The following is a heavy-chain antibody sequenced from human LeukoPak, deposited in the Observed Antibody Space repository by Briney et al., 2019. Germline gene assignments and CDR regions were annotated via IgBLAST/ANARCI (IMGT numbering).Heavy chain of an antibody. CDR2: INHSGST. Sequence: SETLSLTCAVYGGSFSGYYWSWIRQPPGKGLEWIGEINHSGSTNYNPSLKSRVTISVDTSKNQFSLKLSPATAADTAVYYCARDSIAAENWFDPWGQGTLVTVSS. D-gene: IGHD6-13*01. V-gene: IGHV4-34*01. CDR3: ARDSIAAENWFDP. J-gene: IGHJ5*02. CDR1: GGSFSGYY.